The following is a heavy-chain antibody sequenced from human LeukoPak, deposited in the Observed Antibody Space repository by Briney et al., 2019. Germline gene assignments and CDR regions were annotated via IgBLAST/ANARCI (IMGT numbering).Heavy chain of an antibody. J-gene: IGHJ4*02. Sequence: GGPLRLSCAASGFIFSSYAMSWVRQAPGKGREWVSAISGSGGSTYYADSVKGRFTISRDNSKNALYLQMNSLRAEDTAVYYCAKWRGAYYYGSRLDYWGQGTLVTVSS. D-gene: IGHD3-10*01. V-gene: IGHV3-23*01. CDR3: AKWRGAYYYGSRLDY. CDR1: GFIFSSYA. CDR2: ISGSGGST.